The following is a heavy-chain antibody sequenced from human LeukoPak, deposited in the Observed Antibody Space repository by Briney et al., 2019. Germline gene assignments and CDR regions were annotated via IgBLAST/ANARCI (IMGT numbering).Heavy chain of an antibody. Sequence: PGGSLRLSCAASGFTLRSYDMSWVRQAPGKGLEGVAATSGGGVNSCYADSVRGRFTISRDNSQNTLYLQMDSLRAEDTALYYCAKEYSGYDFDYWGQGTLVTVSS. D-gene: IGHD5-12*01. V-gene: IGHV3-23*01. J-gene: IGHJ4*02. CDR2: TSGGGVNS. CDR3: AKEYSGYDFDY. CDR1: GFTLRSYD.